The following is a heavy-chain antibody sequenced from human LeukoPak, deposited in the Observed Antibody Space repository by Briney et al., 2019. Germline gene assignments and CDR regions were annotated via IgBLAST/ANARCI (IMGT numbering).Heavy chain of an antibody. J-gene: IGHJ4*02. Sequence: PSETLSLTCTVSGGSISSSSYYWGWIRQPPGKGLEWIGSIYYSGSTYYNPSLKSRVTISVDTSKNQFSLKLSSVTAADTAVYYCARMVRSYGFGLVDYWGQGTLVTVSS. CDR2: IYYSGST. CDR1: GGSISSSSYY. CDR3: ARMVRSYGFGLVDY. D-gene: IGHD5-18*01. V-gene: IGHV4-39*07.